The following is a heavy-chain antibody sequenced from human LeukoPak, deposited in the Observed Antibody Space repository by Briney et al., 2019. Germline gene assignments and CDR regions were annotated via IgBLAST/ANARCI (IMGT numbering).Heavy chain of an antibody. Sequence: ASVKVSCKASGSTFTSYFMHWVRQSPGQGLGWRGIINHSGGSTNYAQKFQGRVTMTRDTSTSTVYMELSSLRSEDTAVYYCARGDHVRIYAEGAFDIWGQGKMVIVSS. CDR2: INHSGGST. J-gene: IGHJ3*02. D-gene: IGHD3-16*01. CDR1: GSTFTSYF. CDR3: ARGDHVRIYAEGAFDI. V-gene: IGHV1-46*01.